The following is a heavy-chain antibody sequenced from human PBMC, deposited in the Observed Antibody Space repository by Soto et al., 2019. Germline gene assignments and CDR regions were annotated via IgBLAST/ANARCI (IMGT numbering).Heavy chain of an antibody. CDR1: GDSVSSNSAS. CDR2: TYYRSKWYN. V-gene: IGHV6-1*01. Sequence: SQTLSLTCVISGDSVSSNSASWSWIRQSPSRGLEWLGRTYYRSKWYNDYAVSVKSRITINPDTSKNQFSLQLNSVTPEDTAVYYCTREYYVSGIPDHWFDPWGQGTLVTVSS. CDR3: TREYYVSGIPDHWFDP. D-gene: IGHD3-10*01. J-gene: IGHJ5*02.